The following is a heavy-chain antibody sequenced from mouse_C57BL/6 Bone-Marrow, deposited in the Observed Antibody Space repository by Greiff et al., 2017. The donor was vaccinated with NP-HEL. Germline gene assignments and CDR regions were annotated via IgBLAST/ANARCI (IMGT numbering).Heavy chain of an antibody. Sequence: VQGVESGAELVRPGASVTLSCKASGYTFTDYEMHWVKQTPVHGLEWIGAIDPETGGTAYNQKFKGKAILTADKSSSTAYMELRSLTSEDSAVYYCTREGVNYGSSSAWFAYRGQGTLVTVSA. J-gene: IGHJ3*01. V-gene: IGHV1-15*01. CDR1: GYTFTDYE. CDR3: TREGVNYGSSSAWFAY. D-gene: IGHD1-1*01. CDR2: IDPETGGT.